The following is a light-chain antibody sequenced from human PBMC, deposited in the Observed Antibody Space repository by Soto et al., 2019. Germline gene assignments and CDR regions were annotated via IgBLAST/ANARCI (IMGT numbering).Light chain of an antibody. CDR2: AAS. CDR1: QDIGVY. V-gene: IGKV1-27*01. CDR3: QKYNSAPLT. J-gene: IGKJ4*01. Sequence: DIQMTQSPSSLSASLGDRVTITCRASQDIGVYLAWFQQKPGKVPRLLIYAASALQSGVPSRFSGGGSGTDFTLTINSLQPEDVATYYCQKYNSAPLTFGGGTKVEIK.